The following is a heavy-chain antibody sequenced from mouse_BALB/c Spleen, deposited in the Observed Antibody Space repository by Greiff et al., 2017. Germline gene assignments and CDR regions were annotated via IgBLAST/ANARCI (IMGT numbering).Heavy chain of an antibody. V-gene: IGHV3-2*02. J-gene: IGHJ2*01. CDR2: ISYSGST. CDR3: ARTLLRAYYFDY. D-gene: IGHD1-2*01. CDR1: GYSITSDYA. Sequence: VQLQQSGPGLVKPSQSLSLTCTVTGYSITSDYAWNWIRQFPGNKLEWMGYISYSGSTSYNPSLKSRISITRDTSKNQFFLQLNSVTTEDTATYYCARTLLRAYYFDYWGQGTTLTVSS.